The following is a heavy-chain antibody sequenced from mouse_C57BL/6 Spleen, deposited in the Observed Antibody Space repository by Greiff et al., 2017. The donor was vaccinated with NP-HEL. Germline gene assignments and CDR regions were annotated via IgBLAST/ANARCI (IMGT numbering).Heavy chain of an antibody. V-gene: IGHV1-64*01. Sequence: VQLQQSGAELVKPGASVKLSCKASGYTFTSYWMHWVKQRPGQGLEWIGMIHPNSGSTNYNEKFKSKATLTVDKSSSTAYMQLSSLTSEDSAVYYCAVSLTTVVAKDYAMDYWGQGTSVTVSS. D-gene: IGHD1-1*01. CDR1: GYTFTSYW. CDR3: AVSLTTVVAKDYAMDY. J-gene: IGHJ4*01. CDR2: IHPNSGST.